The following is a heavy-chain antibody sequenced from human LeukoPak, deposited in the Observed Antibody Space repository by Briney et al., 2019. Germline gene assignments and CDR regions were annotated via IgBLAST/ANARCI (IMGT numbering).Heavy chain of an antibody. V-gene: IGHV4-38-2*02. D-gene: IGHD4-23*01. Sequence: SETLSLTCTVSGYSISSGYYWGWIRQPPGKGLEWTESIDHSGSTYYNPSLKSRITISVDTSKNQFSLKLSSVTAADTAVYYCARGARTLSYGGIRGKRAFDPWGQGTLVTVSS. CDR2: IDHSGST. CDR3: ARGARTLSYGGIRGKRAFDP. J-gene: IGHJ5*02. CDR1: GYSISSGYY.